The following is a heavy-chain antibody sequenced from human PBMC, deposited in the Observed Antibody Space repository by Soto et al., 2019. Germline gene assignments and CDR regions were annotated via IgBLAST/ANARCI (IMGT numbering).Heavy chain of an antibody. CDR2: TYYRSKWYN. J-gene: IGHJ6*02. CDR1: GDSVSSNSAA. Sequence: SQTLSLTCVISGDSVSSNSAAWNWIRQSPSRGLEWLGRTYYRSKWYNDYAVSVKSRITINPDTSKNQFSLQLNSVTPEDTAVYYCARVGWFGELYSYYYGMDVWGQGTTVTVSS. V-gene: IGHV6-1*01. CDR3: ARVGWFGELYSYYYGMDV. D-gene: IGHD3-10*01.